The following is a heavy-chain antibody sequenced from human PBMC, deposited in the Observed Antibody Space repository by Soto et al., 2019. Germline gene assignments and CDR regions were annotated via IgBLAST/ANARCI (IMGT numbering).Heavy chain of an antibody. CDR3: VLGGLETGYYRDMDY. J-gene: IGHJ4*02. Sequence: QDHLVQSGAEVMKPGASAKVSCKASGYTFKNYGMNWVRQAPGRGLEWVAWISAYNGDTSYAQHFQGRVTVTTETVTNTAYMELRSLRPDDTAVYFCVLGGLETGYYRDMDYWGQGTLVSVSS. D-gene: IGHD3-9*01. V-gene: IGHV1-18*04. CDR2: ISAYNGDT. CDR1: GYTFKNYG.